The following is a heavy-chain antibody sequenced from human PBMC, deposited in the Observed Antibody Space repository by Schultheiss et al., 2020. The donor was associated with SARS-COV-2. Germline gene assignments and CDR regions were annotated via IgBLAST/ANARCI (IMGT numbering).Heavy chain of an antibody. CDR3: TRELSYFGFDI. J-gene: IGHJ3*02. CDR2: IRSKANSYAT. Sequence: GGSLRLSCAASGFTFSGSAMHWVRQASGKGLEWVGRIRSKANSYATAYAASVKGRFTISRDDSKNTAYLQMNSLKTEDTAVYYCTRELSYFGFDIWGQGTMVTVSS. CDR1: GFTFSGSA. V-gene: IGHV3-73*01. D-gene: IGHD1-26*01.